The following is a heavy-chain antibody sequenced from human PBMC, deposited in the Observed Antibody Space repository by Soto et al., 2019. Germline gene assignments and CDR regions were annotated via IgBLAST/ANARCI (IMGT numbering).Heavy chain of an antibody. CDR1: GFTFSHYT. CDR3: GRGGSDSPMAPGY. Sequence: NPGGSLRLSCVASGFTFSHYTLNWVRQAPGKGPEWVSTISDRPTGHSHYAESVRGRFTISRDNAKNTLYLQMNSLRAEDTAVFYCGRGGSDSPMAPGYWGQGTLVTVSS. D-gene: IGHD5-18*01. J-gene: IGHJ4*02. V-gene: IGHV3-21*01. CDR2: ISDRPTGHS.